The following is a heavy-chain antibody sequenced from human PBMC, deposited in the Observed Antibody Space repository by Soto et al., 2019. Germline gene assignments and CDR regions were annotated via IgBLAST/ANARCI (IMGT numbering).Heavy chain of an antibody. V-gene: IGHV1-46*01. CDR1: RYTFTNYS. J-gene: IGHJ5*02. CDR2: INPSAGNT. Sequence: GASVKVSCKAPRYTFTNYSMHWVRQAPGQGLEWMGIINPSAGNTKYAQNLQGRVTMTTDTSTSTAYMELRSLRSDDTSVYYCARDLAVGWFDPWGQGTLVTGSS. CDR3: ARDLAVGWFDP. D-gene: IGHD2-2*01.